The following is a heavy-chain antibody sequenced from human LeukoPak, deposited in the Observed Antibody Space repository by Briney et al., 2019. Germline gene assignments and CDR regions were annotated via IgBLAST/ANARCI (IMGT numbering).Heavy chain of an antibody. V-gene: IGHV4-30-2*01. CDR1: GGSIGSGGYS. D-gene: IGHD2-2*01. Sequence: PSQTLSLTCAVSGGSIGSGGYSWSWIRQPPGKGLEWIGYIYHSGSTYYNPSLKSRVTISVDRSKNQFSLKLSSVAAADTAVYYCARGYCSSTSCYGFDYWGQGTLVTVSS. CDR2: IYHSGST. CDR3: ARGYCSSTSCYGFDY. J-gene: IGHJ4*02.